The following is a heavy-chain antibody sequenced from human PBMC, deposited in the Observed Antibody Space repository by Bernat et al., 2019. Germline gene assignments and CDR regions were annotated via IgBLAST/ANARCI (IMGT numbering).Heavy chain of an antibody. CDR1: GFTFSSYG. D-gene: IGHD1-26*01. Sequence: QVQLVESGGGVVQPGRSLRLSCAASGFTFSSYGMHWVRQAPGKGLEWVAVISYDGSNKYYADSVKGRFTISRDNSKNTLYLQMNSLRAEDTAVYYCAKSWALFWILVGAPFDYWGQGTLVTVSS. CDR3: AKSWALFWILVGAPFDY. J-gene: IGHJ4*02. V-gene: IGHV3-30*18. CDR2: ISYDGSNK.